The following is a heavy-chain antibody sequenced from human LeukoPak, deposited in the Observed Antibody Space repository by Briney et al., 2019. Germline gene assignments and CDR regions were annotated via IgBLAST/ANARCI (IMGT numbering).Heavy chain of an antibody. CDR2: INPNSGGT. V-gene: IGHV1-2*04. J-gene: IGHJ4*02. CDR3: ATGGVVPAAAIHY. Sequence: EASVKVSCKASGYTFTGYYTHWVRQAPGQGLEWMGWINPNSGGTNYAQKFQGWVTMTRDTSISTAYMELSRLRSDDTAVYYCATGGVVPAAAIHYWGQGTLVTVSS. CDR1: GYTFTGYY. D-gene: IGHD2-2*01.